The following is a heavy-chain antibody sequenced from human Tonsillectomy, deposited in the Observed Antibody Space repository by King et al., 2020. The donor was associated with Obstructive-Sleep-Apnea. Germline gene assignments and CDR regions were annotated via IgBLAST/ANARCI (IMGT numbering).Heavy chain of an antibody. V-gene: IGHV3-11*04. CDR2: ISSSGAYI. Sequence: VQLVESGGGLVRPGGSLRLSCAGSGFRFSDYYMAWIRQAPGKGLEGLSYISSSGAYINYGDSVKGRFTISRDNAKNSLYLQMNSLRAEDTAVYYCVRGGNWGTDAFDIWGQGTMVTVSS. CDR3: VRGGNWGTDAFDI. CDR1: GFRFSDYY. D-gene: IGHD7-27*01. J-gene: IGHJ3*02.